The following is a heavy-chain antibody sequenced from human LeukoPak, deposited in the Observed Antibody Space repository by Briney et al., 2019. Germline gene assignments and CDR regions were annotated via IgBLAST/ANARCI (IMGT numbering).Heavy chain of an antibody. CDR2: IHTSGDT. D-gene: IGHD4-17*01. CDR3: IVFGDSNH. J-gene: IGHJ5*02. Sequence: GGSLRLSCAASGLTGGHNYVSWVRQAPGKGLEWVSAIHTSGDTCYADSVKGRFTISRDTSKNTLYLQINSLRVEDTAVYYCIVFGDSNHWGQGTLVTVSS. CDR1: GLTGGHNY. V-gene: IGHV3-53*01.